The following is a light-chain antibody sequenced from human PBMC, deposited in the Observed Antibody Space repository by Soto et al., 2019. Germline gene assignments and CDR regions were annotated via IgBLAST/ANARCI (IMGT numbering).Light chain of an antibody. CDR1: QSVSSNY. Sequence: EVVLTQSPGTLSLSPGERATLSCRASQSVSSNYFAWYQQKSGQAPRLLVYGASSRATGIPDRFSGSGSGTEFTLTISGLETEDCAVYYCQQYGRSTCTFGQGTMVEI. J-gene: IGKJ1*01. CDR3: QQYGRSTCT. CDR2: GAS. V-gene: IGKV3-20*01.